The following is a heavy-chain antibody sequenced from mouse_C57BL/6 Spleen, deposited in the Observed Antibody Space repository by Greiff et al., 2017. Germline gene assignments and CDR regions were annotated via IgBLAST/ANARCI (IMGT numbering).Heavy chain of an antibody. CDR1: GFTFSDYY. CDR3: ARDPGYGGWD. J-gene: IGHJ3*01. Sequence: EVKVVESEGGLVQPGSSMKLSCTASGFTFSDYYMAWVRQVPEKGLEWVANINYDGSSTYYLDSLKSRFIISRDNAKNILYLQMSSLKSEDTATYYCARDPGYGGWDWGQGTLVTVSA. CDR2: INYDGSST. V-gene: IGHV5-16*01. D-gene: IGHD2-2*01.